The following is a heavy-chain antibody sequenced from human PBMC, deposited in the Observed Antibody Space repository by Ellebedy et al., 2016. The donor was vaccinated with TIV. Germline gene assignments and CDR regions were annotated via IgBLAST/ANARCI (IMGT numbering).Heavy chain of an antibody. J-gene: IGHJ4*02. CDR2: ISSSSSYT. CDR1: GFTFSDYY. Sequence: PGGSLRLSCASSGFTFSDYYMSWIRQAPGKGLEWVSYISSSSSYTKYADSVKGRFTISRDNTKNSLYLQMNSLRAEDTAVYYCARDRGVGAAPFDYWGQGTLVTVSS. CDR3: ARDRGVGAAPFDY. V-gene: IGHV3-11*06. D-gene: IGHD1-26*01.